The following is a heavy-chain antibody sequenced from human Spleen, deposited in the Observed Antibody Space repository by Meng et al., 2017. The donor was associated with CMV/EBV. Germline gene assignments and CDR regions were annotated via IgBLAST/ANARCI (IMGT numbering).Heavy chain of an antibody. CDR1: GGSISSSNL. CDR3: ARIERRRILKYCGSDCSTTDY. J-gene: IGHJ4*02. CDR2: IYHSGST. V-gene: IGHV4-4*02. D-gene: IGHD2-21*02. Sequence: QVQLQESGPGLVKPSGTLSLTGAVSGGSISSSNLWTWVRQVPGKGREWIGEIYHSGSTNYNPSLKSRVTISVDKFKNQFSLKLGSVTAADTAVYYCARIERRRILKYCGSDCSTTDYWGQGTLVTVSS.